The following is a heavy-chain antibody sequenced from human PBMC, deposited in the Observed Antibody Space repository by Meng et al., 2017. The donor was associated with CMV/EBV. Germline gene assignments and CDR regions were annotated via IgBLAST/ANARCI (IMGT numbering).Heavy chain of an antibody. Sequence: SAVSGGSISSSNWWSWVRQPPGKGLEWIGEIYHSGSTNYNPSLKSRVTISVDKSKNQFSLKLSSVTAADTAVYYCASEVGATTAFDYWGQGTLVTVSS. CDR1: GGSISSSNW. J-gene: IGHJ4*02. D-gene: IGHD1-26*01. CDR2: IYHSGST. CDR3: ASEVGATTAFDY. V-gene: IGHV4-4*02.